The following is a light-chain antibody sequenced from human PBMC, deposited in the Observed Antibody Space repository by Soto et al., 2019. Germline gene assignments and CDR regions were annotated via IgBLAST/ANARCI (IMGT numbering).Light chain of an antibody. CDR3: SSYTSSTLA. V-gene: IGLV2-14*03. CDR2: DVS. Sequence: QAVVTQPASVSGSPGQSITISCTGTSSDVGDYDYVSWYQHHPGKAPKLMIYDVSNRPSGVSNRFSGSKSGNTASLTISGLQAEDEADYYCSSYTSSTLAFGGGTKLTVL. J-gene: IGLJ2*01. CDR1: SSDVGDYDY.